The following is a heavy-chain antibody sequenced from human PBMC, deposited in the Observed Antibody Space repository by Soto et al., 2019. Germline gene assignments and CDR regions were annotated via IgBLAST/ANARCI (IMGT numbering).Heavy chain of an antibody. CDR1: GFTFSSYW. CDR3: ARVGVVWAGAFDI. J-gene: IGHJ3*02. Sequence: AGGSLRLSCAASGFTFSSYWMSWVRQAPGKGLEWVANIKQDGSEKYYVDSVKGRFTISRDNAKNSLYLQMNSLRAEDTAVYYCARVGVVWAGAFDIWGQGTMVTVSS. V-gene: IGHV3-7*03. D-gene: IGHD3-16*01. CDR2: IKQDGSEK.